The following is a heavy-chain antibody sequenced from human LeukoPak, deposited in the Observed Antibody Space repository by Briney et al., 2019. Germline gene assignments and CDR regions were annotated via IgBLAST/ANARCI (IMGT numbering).Heavy chain of an antibody. CDR1: GFTFSSYW. D-gene: IGHD3-10*01. CDR3: AKAREVRGVPILVDY. V-gene: IGHV3-74*01. J-gene: IGHJ4*02. Sequence: PGGSLRLSCAASGFTFSSYWMHWVRQAPGKGLVWVSRIDSDGSSTNSADSVKGRFTISRDNSKITLYLQMNSLRAEDTAVYYCAKAREVRGVPILVDYWGQGTLVTVSS. CDR2: IDSDGSST.